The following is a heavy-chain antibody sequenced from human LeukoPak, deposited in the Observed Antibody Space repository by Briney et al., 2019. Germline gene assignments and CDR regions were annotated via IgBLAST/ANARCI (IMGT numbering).Heavy chain of an antibody. V-gene: IGHV4-59*08. CDR2: IYYSGCT. CDR3: ARGGSAKGHFDY. J-gene: IGHJ4*02. D-gene: IGHD3-10*01. Sequence: PSETLSLTCTVSGGSISNYYWTWIRQPPGKGLEWIGYIYYSGCTNYNPSLKSRVTISLDTSRNQFSLRLTSVTAADTAVYYCARGGSAKGHFDYWGQGTLVTVSS. CDR1: GGSISNYY.